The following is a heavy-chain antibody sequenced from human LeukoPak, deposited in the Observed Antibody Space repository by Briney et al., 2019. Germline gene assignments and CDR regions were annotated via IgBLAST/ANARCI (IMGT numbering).Heavy chain of an antibody. Sequence: SGGSLSLSCAASGFTFSSNTMNWFRKPPGKGLEWVSSISSTSDYIYYADSVKGRFTISRDNAKNSLYLQMSSLRGEDTAVYYCAKGGGPYSGTFSDCWGQGTLVTVSS. J-gene: IGHJ4*02. D-gene: IGHD1-26*01. CDR1: GFTFSSNT. CDR3: AKGGGPYSGTFSDC. CDR2: ISSTSDYI. V-gene: IGHV3-21*01.